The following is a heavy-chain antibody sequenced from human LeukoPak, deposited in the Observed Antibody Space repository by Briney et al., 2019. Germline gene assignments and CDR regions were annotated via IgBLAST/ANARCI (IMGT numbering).Heavy chain of an antibody. CDR2: MNPNSGNT. J-gene: IGHJ5*02. D-gene: IGHD6-19*01. Sequence: ASVKVSCKASGYTFTSYDINWVRQATGQGLEWMGWMNPNSGNTGYAQKFQGRVTMTEDTSTDTAYMELSSLRSEDTAVYYCATIAVAGIKYNWFDPWGQGTLVTVSS. V-gene: IGHV1-8*02. CDR3: ATIAVAGIKYNWFDP. CDR1: GYTFTSYD.